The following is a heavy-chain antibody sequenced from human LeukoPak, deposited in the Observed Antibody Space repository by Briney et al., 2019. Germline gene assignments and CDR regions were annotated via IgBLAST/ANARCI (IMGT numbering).Heavy chain of an antibody. CDR1: GFTFKSYT. J-gene: IGHJ4*02. CDR3: ARVWGCSSTSCYEGTFDY. D-gene: IGHD2-2*01. V-gene: IGHV3-30*04. Sequence: GGSLRLSCTASGFTFKSYTIHWVRHAPGKGLEWVALISYDGSDKYKADSVKGRFTISRDNSKNTLYLQMNSLRAEDTAVYYCARVWGCSSTSCYEGTFDYWGQGTLVTVSS. CDR2: ISYDGSDK.